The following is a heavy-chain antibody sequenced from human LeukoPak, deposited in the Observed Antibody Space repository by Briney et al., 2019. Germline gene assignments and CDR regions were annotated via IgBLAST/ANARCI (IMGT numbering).Heavy chain of an antibody. Sequence: SETLSLTCTVSGGSISPYYWSWIRQPPGKGLEWIWYIYYSGSTNYNPSLKSRVTISVDTSKNQFSLKLSSVTAADMAVYYCARAFYPGYYSYMAVWGKGTTVTVSS. CDR3: ARAFYPGYYSYMAV. J-gene: IGHJ6*03. V-gene: IGHV4-59*01. CDR2: IYYSGST. CDR1: GGSISPYY. D-gene: IGHD3-3*02.